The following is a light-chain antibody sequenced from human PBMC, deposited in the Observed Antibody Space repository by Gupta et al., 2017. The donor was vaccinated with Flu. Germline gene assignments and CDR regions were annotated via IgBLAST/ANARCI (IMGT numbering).Light chain of an antibody. CDR3: KQFNT. Sequence: IPLAQSPFSLSASVGDRVTIPCRTSQGISNAVDWYQQKPGKAPKLLIYDVDRWHSGVSTRFRGSRSWTDITHTITRQQSEDYATYHCKQFNTFGHGTRVEI. J-gene: IGKJ3*01. CDR2: DVD. V-gene: IGKV1-13*02. CDR1: QGISNA.